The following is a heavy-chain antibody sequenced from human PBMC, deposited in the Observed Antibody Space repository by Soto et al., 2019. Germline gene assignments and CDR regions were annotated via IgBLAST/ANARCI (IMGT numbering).Heavy chain of an antibody. CDR1: GGSFSGYY. CDR3: ARDLLWFGELRFDY. D-gene: IGHD3-10*01. V-gene: IGHV4-34*01. Sequence: SETLSLTCAVYGGSFSGYYWSWIRQPPGKGLEWIGEINHSGSTNYNPSLKSRVTISVDTSKNQFSLKLSSVTAADTAVYYCARDLLWFGELRFDYWGQGTLVTVSS. CDR2: INHSGST. J-gene: IGHJ4*02.